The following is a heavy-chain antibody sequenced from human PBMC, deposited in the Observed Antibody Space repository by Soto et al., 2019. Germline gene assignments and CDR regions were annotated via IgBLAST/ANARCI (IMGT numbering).Heavy chain of an antibody. Sequence: QVQLVQSGAEVKKPGSSVKVSCKASGGTFSSYAISWVRQAPGQGLEWMGGIIPIFGTANYAQKFQGRVTITADESTSTAYMELSSLRSEDTAVYYCARYRYSNSPAGYYYYGIDVWGQGTTVTVSS. V-gene: IGHV1-69*01. CDR1: GGTFSSYA. D-gene: IGHD6-6*01. CDR3: ARYRYSNSPAGYYYYGIDV. J-gene: IGHJ6*02. CDR2: IIPIFGTA.